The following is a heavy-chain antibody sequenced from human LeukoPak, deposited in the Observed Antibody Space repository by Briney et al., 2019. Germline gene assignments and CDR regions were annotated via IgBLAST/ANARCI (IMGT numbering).Heavy chain of an antibody. J-gene: IGHJ4*02. CDR2: INPNSGGT. V-gene: IGHV1-2*02. CDR3: ARAEYDILTGYYFDY. CDR1: GYTFTGYY. D-gene: IGHD3-9*01. Sequence: ASVKVSCKASGYTFTGYYMHWVRQAPGQGLEWMGWINPNSGGTNYAQKFQGRVTMTRDTSISTVYMELSRLRSDDTAVYYCARAEYDILTGYYFDYWGQGTLVTVSS.